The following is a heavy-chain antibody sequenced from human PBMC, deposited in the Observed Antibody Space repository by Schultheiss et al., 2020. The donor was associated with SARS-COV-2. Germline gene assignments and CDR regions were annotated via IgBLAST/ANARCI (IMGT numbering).Heavy chain of an antibody. D-gene: IGHD3-10*01. J-gene: IGHJ4*02. Sequence: SQTLSLTCTVSGGSISSGDYYWSWIRQPPGKGLEWIGEIYHSGSTNYNPSLKSRVTISVDRSKNQFSLKLSSVTAADTAVYYCARELASSGSYYNGYFDYWGQGTLVTVSS. V-gene: IGHV4-30-4*01. CDR2: IYHSGST. CDR3: ARELASSGSYYNGYFDY. CDR1: GGSISSGDYY.